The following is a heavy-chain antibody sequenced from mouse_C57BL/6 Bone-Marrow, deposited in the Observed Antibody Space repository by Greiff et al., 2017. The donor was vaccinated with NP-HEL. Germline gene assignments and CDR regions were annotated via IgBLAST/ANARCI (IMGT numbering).Heavy chain of an antibody. CDR2: IHPNSGST. D-gene: IGHD1-1*02. J-gene: IGHJ4*01. CDR1: GYTFTSYW. CDR3: AREANYALTFYAMDY. V-gene: IGHV1-64*01. Sequence: QVQLQQSGAELVKPGASVTLSCKASGYTFTSYWMHWVKQRPGQGLEWIGMIHPNSGSTNYNEKFKSKATLTVDKSSSTAYMQLSSLTSEDSAVYYCAREANYALTFYAMDYWGQGTSVTVSS.